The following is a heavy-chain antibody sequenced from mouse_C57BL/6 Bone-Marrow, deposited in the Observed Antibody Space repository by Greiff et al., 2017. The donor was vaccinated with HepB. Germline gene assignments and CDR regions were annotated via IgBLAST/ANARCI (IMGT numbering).Heavy chain of an antibody. CDR2: ISDGGSYT. V-gene: IGHV5-4*03. J-gene: IGHJ4*01. CDR3: ARVDSSGYVGAMDY. CDR1: GFTFSSYA. D-gene: IGHD3-2*02. Sequence: EVKLVESGGGLVKPGGSLKLSCAASGFTFSSYAMSWVRQTPEKRLEWVATISDGGSYTYYPDNVKGRFTISRDNAKNNLYLQMSHLKSEDTAMYYCARVDSSGYVGAMDYWGQGTSVTVSS.